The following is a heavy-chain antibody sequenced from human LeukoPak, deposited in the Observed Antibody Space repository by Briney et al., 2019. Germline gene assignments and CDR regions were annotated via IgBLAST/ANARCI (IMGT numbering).Heavy chain of an antibody. J-gene: IGHJ4*02. CDR1: GFTFRRYA. V-gene: IGHV3-23*01. CDR3: ARWLGELPNFDY. D-gene: IGHD3-10*01. Sequence: GGSLRLSCAASGFTFRRYAVSWVRQASGKGLEWVSSISGGGGDIFYADSVKGRFSISRDNSKNRVFLQLNSLRAEDTAMYYCARWLGELPNFDYWGQGTLVTVSS. CDR2: ISGGGGDI.